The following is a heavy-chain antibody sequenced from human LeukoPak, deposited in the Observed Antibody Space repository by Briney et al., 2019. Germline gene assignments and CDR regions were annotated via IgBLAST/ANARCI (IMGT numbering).Heavy chain of an antibody. J-gene: IGHJ4*02. D-gene: IGHD3-16*01. CDR1: GVSVSTYY. V-gene: IGHV4-59*02. CDR2: IYYSGNT. CDR3: ARADTSSSFDY. Sequence: PSETLSLACTVSGVSVSTYYWSWIRQPPGKGLEWIGYIYYSGNTNYNPSLKSRVTISIDTSKNQFSLKLSSVTAADTAVYYCARADTSSSFDYLGQGTRVTVSS.